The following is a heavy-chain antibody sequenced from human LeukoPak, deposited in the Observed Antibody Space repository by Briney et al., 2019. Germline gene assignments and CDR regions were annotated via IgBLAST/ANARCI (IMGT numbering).Heavy chain of an antibody. D-gene: IGHD3-16*01. V-gene: IGHV4-34*01. CDR2: INHSGGT. CDR1: SGSFSGYY. J-gene: IGHJ6*03. Sequence: SETLSLTCAVYSGSFSGYYWSWVRQPPGKGLEWIGEINHSGGTKYNPSLKSRVTISVDTSKNQFSLKLSSVTAADTAMYYCARVKDPGGYYYYYYMDVWGKGTTVTVSS. CDR3: ARVKDPGGYYYYYYMDV.